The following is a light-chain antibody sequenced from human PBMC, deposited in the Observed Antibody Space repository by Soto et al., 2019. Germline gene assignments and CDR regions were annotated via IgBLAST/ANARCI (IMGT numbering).Light chain of an antibody. Sequence: QSALTQPRSVSGSPGQSVTISCTGTSSDVGGYYYISWYQQHPGKAPKLIIYDVTKRPSGVPDRFSASKSGITASLTISGLQAEDEADYYCCSYAGTYSSYVFGTGTKVTVL. V-gene: IGLV2-11*01. CDR1: SSDVGGYYY. J-gene: IGLJ1*01. CDR2: DVT. CDR3: CSYAGTYSSYV.